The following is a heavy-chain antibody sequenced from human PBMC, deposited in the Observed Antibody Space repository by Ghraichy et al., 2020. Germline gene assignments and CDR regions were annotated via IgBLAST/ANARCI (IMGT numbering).Heavy chain of an antibody. D-gene: IGHD3-10*01. CDR3: AAHGSGSYRGPDYYYYGMDV. J-gene: IGHJ6*02. CDR2: ISGSGGST. Sequence: GGSLRLSCAASGFTFSSYAMSWVRQAPGKGLEWVSAISGSGGSTYYADSVKGRFTISRDNSKNTLYLQMNSLRAEDTAVYYCAAHGSGSYRGPDYYYYGMDVWGQGTTVTVSS. V-gene: IGHV3-23*01. CDR1: GFTFSSYA.